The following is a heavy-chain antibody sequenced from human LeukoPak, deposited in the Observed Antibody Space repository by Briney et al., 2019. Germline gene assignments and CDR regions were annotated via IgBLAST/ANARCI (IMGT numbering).Heavy chain of an antibody. J-gene: IGHJ6*03. CDR2: IYSGGST. CDR1: GFTVSSNY. CDR3: AREYSYGPYYYMDV. Sequence: GGSLRLSCAAYGFTVSSNYMSWVRQAQGKGLEWVSVIYSGGSTYYADSVKGRFTISRDNSKNTLYLQMNSLRAEDTAVYYCAREYSYGPYYYMDVWGKGTTVTVSS. V-gene: IGHV3-53*01. D-gene: IGHD5-18*01.